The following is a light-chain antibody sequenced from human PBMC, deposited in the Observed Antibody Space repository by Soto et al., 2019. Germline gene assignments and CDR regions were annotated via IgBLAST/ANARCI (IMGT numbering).Light chain of an antibody. CDR3: QQRKNWQVT. Sequence: EIVLTQSPTTLSLSPGERATLSCRASQSVSSYLAWYQQKPGQAPRLLIYESSNRATGIAARFSGSGSGTDFTLTISSLEPEDFAVYYCQQRKNWQVTFGQGTRLEIK. CDR2: ESS. V-gene: IGKV3-11*01. CDR1: QSVSSY. J-gene: IGKJ5*01.